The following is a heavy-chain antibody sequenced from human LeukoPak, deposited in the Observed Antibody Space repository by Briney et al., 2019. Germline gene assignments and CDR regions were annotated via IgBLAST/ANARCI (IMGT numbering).Heavy chain of an antibody. CDR1: GGSFSGYY. CDR2: ISHSGST. D-gene: IGHD1-14*01. CDR3: ARGRTPDVGDYYYYMDV. V-gene: IGHV4-34*01. J-gene: IGHJ6*03. Sequence: SETLSLTCAVYGGSFSGYYWSWIRQPPGKGLEWIGEISHSGSTNYNPSLKSRVTISVDTSKNQFSLKLSSVTAADTAVYYCARGRTPDVGDYYYYMDVWGKGTTVTVSS.